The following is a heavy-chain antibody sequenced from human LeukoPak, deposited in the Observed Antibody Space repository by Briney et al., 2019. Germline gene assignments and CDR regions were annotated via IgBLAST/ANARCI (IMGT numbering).Heavy chain of an antibody. V-gene: IGHV4-38-2*02. CDR3: ASLGYRGFDY. CDR2: SYYSGST. D-gene: IGHD5-24*01. J-gene: IGHJ4*02. CDR1: GYSISTGYF. Sequence: SETLSLTCTVSGYSISTGYFWGWIRQPPGKGLEWIGNSYYSGSTYYNPSLKSRVTISVDTSKNQFSLKLSSVTAADTAVYYCASLGYRGFDYWGQGTLVTVSS.